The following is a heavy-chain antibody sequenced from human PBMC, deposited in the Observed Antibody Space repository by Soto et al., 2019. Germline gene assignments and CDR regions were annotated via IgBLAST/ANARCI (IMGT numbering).Heavy chain of an antibody. Sequence: QVQLVQSGAEVKKPGASVKVSCKASGGTFSSYAISWVRQAPGQGLEWMGGIIPIFGTANYAQKFQGRVTIAADESTSAAYMELSSLRSEDTAVYYCAISITGTVSYCYDMDDWGQGTTVTVSS. D-gene: IGHD1-20*01. CDR1: GGTFSSYA. CDR3: AISITGTVSYCYDMDD. V-gene: IGHV1-69*12. J-gene: IGHJ6*02. CDR2: IIPIFGTA.